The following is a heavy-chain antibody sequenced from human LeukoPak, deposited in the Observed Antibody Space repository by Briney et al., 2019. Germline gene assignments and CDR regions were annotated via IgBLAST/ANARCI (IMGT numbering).Heavy chain of an antibody. CDR2: FNPSGGGT. J-gene: IGHJ4*02. Sequence: ASVKVSCKVSGYTLTELSMHWVRQGPGKGLEWMGLFNPSGGGTSYAQKFQGRVAMTGDTSTTTVYMELSSLRSDDTAVYYCARGAWVVISATPLDYWGQGTLVTVSS. D-gene: IGHD2-15*01. V-gene: IGHV1-46*01. CDR3: ARGAWVVISATPLDY. CDR1: GYTLTELS.